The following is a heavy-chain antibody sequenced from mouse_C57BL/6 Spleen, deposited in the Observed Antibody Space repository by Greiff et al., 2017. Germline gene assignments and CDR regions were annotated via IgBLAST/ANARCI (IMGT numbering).Heavy chain of an antibody. CDR3: ARRYYDYDDY. J-gene: IGHJ2*01. V-gene: IGHV1-18*01. CDR2: INPNNGGT. CDR1: GYTFTDYN. Sequence: EVQLQQSGPELVKPGASVKIPCKASGYTFTDYNMDWVKQSHGKSLEWIGDINPNNGGTIYNQKFKGKATLTVDKSSSTAYMELRSLTSEDTAVYYCARRYYDYDDYWGQGTTLTVSS. D-gene: IGHD2-4*01.